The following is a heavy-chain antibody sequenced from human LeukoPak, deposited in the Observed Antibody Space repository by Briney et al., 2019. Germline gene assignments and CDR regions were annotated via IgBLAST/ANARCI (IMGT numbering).Heavy chain of an antibody. Sequence: PSQTLSLTXTVSGGSISSGSYYWRWIRQPAGTGLEWIGRIYTSGSTNYNPSLKSRVTISVDTSKNQFSLKLSSVTAADTAVYYCARDRITIFGVVTLDYWGQGTLVTVSS. V-gene: IGHV4-61*02. CDR3: ARDRITIFGVVTLDY. D-gene: IGHD3-3*01. J-gene: IGHJ4*02. CDR2: IYTSGST. CDR1: GGSISSGSYY.